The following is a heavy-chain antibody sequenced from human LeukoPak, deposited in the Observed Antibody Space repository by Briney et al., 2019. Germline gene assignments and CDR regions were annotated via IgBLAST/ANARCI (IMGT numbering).Heavy chain of an antibody. CDR1: GYTFTGYY. J-gene: IGHJ4*02. CDR2: INPNSGGT. Sequence: ASVNVSCKASGYTFTGYYMHWVRQAPGQGLEWMGWINPNSGGTNYAQKFQGRVTLTRETSISTAYMELSSLRSDDTAVYYCARPYNSSGFHLNYWGQGTLVTVSS. D-gene: IGHD6-25*01. V-gene: IGHV1-2*02. CDR3: ARPYNSSGFHLNY.